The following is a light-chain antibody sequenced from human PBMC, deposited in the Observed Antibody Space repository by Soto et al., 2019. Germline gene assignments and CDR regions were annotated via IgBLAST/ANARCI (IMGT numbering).Light chain of an antibody. J-gene: IGLJ2*01. V-gene: IGLV2-23*01. CDR3: CLYAGSSTVV. CDR2: EGS. Sequence: QSALTQPASVSGSPGQSITISCTGTSSDVGSYNLVSWYQQHPGKAPKLMIYEGSKRPSGVSNRFSGSKSGNTASLTISGLQAEDEADYYCCLYAGSSTVVFGGGTQVNVL. CDR1: SSDVGSYNL.